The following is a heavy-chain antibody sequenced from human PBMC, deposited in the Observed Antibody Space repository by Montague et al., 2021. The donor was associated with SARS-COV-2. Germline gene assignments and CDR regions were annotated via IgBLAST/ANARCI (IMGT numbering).Heavy chain of an antibody. CDR1: GFTFSSYS. V-gene: IGHV3-21*01. D-gene: IGHD3-10*01. CDR2: ISSSSSYI. Sequence: SLRLSCAASGFTFSSYSMNWVRQAPGKGLEWVSSISSSSSYIYYADSVKGRFTISRDNAKNSLYLQMNSLRAEDTAVYYCARDFGYYYGSGSCPTFDYWGQGTLVTVSS. J-gene: IGHJ4*02. CDR3: ARDFGYYYGSGSCPTFDY.